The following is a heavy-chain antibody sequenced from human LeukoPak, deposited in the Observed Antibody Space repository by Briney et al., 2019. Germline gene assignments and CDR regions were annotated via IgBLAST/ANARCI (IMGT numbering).Heavy chain of an antibody. CDR1: GGSFSGYY. J-gene: IGHJ6*02. CDR2: TNHSGST. Sequence: TSETLSLTCAVYGGSFSGYYWSWIRQPPGKGLEWIGETNHSGSTNYNPSLKSRVTISVDTSKNQFSLKLSSVTAADTAVYYCASTITMVRRRNYGMDVWGQGTTVTVSS. CDR3: ASTITMVRRRNYGMDV. V-gene: IGHV4-34*01. D-gene: IGHD3-10*01.